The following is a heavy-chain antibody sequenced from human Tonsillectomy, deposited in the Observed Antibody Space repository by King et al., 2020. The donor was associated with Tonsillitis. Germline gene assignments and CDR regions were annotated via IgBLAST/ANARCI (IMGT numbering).Heavy chain of an antibody. D-gene: IGHD2-15*01. CDR2: IYYIGST. CDR1: SGSISSYY. J-gene: IGHJ3*02. CDR3: AREGYVALDI. Sequence: QLQESGPGLVKPSETLSLTCPVSSGSISSYYWSWIRQPPGKGLEWIGYIYYIGSTNYNPSLKSRVTISIDTSKNQFSLRLSSVTAADTAVYYCAREGYVALDIWGQGTMVTVSS. V-gene: IGHV4-59*01.